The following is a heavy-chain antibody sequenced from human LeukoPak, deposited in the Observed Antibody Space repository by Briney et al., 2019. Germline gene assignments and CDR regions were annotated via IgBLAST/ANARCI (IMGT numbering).Heavy chain of an antibody. J-gene: IGHJ4*02. CDR3: ARGGPRGLAY. CDR2: IYYSGIT. D-gene: IGHD3/OR15-3a*01. CDR1: GGSISSSSYY. V-gene: IGHV4-39*01. Sequence: SETLSLTCTVSGGSISSSSYYWGWIRQPPGKGLEWIGSIYYSGITYYNPSLKSRVTISADTSKNQFSLNLSSVTAADTAVYYCARGGPRGLAYWGQGTLVTVSS.